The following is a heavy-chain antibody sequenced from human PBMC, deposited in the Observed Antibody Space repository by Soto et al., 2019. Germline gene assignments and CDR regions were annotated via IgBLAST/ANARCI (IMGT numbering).Heavy chain of an antibody. V-gene: IGHV3-23*01. J-gene: IGHJ3*01. CDR2: ISGYGDTT. Sequence: GSLRLSCAASGFTFSSYAMSWVRQAPGKGLEWVSGISGYGDTTYYSASVKGRFTISRDNSQKMLFLQMNSLRAEDTAMYYCAKVPLVLSNAFDLWGQGTKVTVSS. D-gene: IGHD2-8*02. CDR1: GFTFSSYA. CDR3: AKVPLVLSNAFDL.